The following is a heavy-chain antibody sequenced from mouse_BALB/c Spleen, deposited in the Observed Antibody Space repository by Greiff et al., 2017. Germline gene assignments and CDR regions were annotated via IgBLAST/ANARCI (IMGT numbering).Heavy chain of an antibody. CDR2: IDPANGNT. J-gene: IGHJ4*01. V-gene: IGHV14-3*02. CDR1: GFNIKDTY. CDR3: ARDGGSHAMDY. D-gene: IGHD1-1*01. Sequence: EVQLQESGAELVKPGASVKLSCTASGFNIKDTYMHWVKQRPEQGLEWIGRIDPANGNTKYDPKFQGKATITADTSSNTAYLQLSSLTSEDTAVYYCARDGGSHAMDYWGQGTSVT.